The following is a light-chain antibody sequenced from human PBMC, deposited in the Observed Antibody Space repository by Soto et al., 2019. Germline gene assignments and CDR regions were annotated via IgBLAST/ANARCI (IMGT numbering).Light chain of an antibody. CDR3: QQYGSSPRYT. CDR2: GAS. J-gene: IGKJ2*01. CDR1: QSVSNNY. Sequence: EVVLTQSPGTLSLSPGVRATLSCRASQSVSNNYLAWYQHRPGQAPRLLIYGASKRANGIPDRFSGSGSGTVFSLTISRLGPDDFAVHYCQQYGSSPRYTFGQGTKLEIK. V-gene: IGKV3-20*01.